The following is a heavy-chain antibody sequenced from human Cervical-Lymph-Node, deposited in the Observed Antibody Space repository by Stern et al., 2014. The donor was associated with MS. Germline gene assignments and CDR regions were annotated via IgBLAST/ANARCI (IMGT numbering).Heavy chain of an antibody. CDR3: ASRSYYYYGMDV. Sequence: EVQLVESGGGLVKPGGSLRLSCAASGFTFSTYSMNRVSQAPGTGLEWVSSISSSSSYIYYADSVKGRFTISRDNAKNSLYLQMNSLRAEDTAVYYCASRSYYYYGMDVWGQGTTVTVSS. CDR1: GFTFSTYS. D-gene: IGHD3-16*02. J-gene: IGHJ6*02. V-gene: IGHV3-21*01. CDR2: ISSSSSYI.